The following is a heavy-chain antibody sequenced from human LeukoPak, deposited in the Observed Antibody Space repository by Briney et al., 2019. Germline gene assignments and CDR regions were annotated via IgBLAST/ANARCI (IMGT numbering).Heavy chain of an antibody. CDR2: IKPDGSEK. J-gene: IGHJ4*02. D-gene: IGHD3-22*01. CDR1: GFTFSTYW. Sequence: GGSLRLSCAASGFTFSTYWMGWVRQAPGKGLEWVSKIKPDGSEKDHVDSVKGRFTISRDNAKTSLYLQLNSLRAEDTAVYYCARSRLYFDYWGQGTLVTVSS. V-gene: IGHV3-7*01. CDR3: ARSRLYFDY.